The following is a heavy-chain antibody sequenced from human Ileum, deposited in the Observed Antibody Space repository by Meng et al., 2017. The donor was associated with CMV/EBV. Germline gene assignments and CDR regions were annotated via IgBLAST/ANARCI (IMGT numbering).Heavy chain of an antibody. V-gene: IGHV3-23*03. J-gene: IGHJ4*02. CDR2: IYGSGRTT. CDR1: GFTFSNYG. CDR3: AKDSREYESSFDY. D-gene: IGHD2/OR15-2a*01. Sequence: AASGFTFSNYGMAWVRQAPGKGLELVSVIYGSGRTTYYADSVKGRFTISRDNSKDTMYLQMNSLRVEDTAVYYCAKDSREYESSFDYWGQGTLVTVSS.